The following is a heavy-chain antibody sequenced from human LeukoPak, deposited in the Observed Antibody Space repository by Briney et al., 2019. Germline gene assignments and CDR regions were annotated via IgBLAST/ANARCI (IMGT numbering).Heavy chain of an antibody. CDR3: ARGVGYSYGYSLNWFDP. D-gene: IGHD5-18*01. V-gene: IGHV4-34*01. J-gene: IGHJ5*02. CDR2: INQSGST. CDR1: GGSFSGCF. Sequence: SETLSLTCAVYGGSFSGCFWSWIRQPPGKGLEWIGEINQSGSTNYNPSLKSRVTISVDTSKNQFSLKVSSVTAADTAVYYCARGVGYSYGYSLNWFDPWGQGTLVTVSS.